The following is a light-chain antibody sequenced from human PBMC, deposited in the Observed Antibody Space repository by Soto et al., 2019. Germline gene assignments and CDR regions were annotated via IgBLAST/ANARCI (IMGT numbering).Light chain of an antibody. CDR1: RSDIGGENY. Sequence: QSALTQPACVSGSPGQSITISCTGTRSDIGGENYVSWYQQHPGKAPKLMTYDVGNRPSGVSNRFSASKSGNTASLTISGLQAEDEADYYCCSSTTSLVPFGGGTQLTVL. J-gene: IGLJ2*01. CDR3: CSSTTSLVP. V-gene: IGLV2-14*01. CDR2: DVG.